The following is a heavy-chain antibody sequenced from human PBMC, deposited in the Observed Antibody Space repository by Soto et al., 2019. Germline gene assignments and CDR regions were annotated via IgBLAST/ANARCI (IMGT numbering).Heavy chain of an antibody. CDR3: ARDRMRDCYNHSDY. V-gene: IGHV1-69*08. CDR2: IIPILGIA. Sequence: QVQLVQSGAEVKKPGSSVKVSCKASGGTFSTYTISWVRQAPGQGLEWMGRIIPILGIANYAQKFQGRVTITADKSTSTAYMALSSLRSEDTAVYYCARDRMRDCYNHSDYWGQGTLVTVSS. CDR1: GGTFSTYT. J-gene: IGHJ4*02. D-gene: IGHD2-21*01.